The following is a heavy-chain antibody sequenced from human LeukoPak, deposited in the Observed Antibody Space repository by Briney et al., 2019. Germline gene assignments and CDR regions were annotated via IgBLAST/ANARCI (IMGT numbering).Heavy chain of an antibody. J-gene: IGHJ5*02. Sequence: SETLSLTCAVYGGSFSGYYWRWIRQPPGKGLEWIGYIYYSGSTYYNPSLKSRVTISVDTSKNQFSLKLSSVTAADTAVYYCARVDCSGGSCYGGIRFDPWGQGTLVTVSS. D-gene: IGHD2-15*01. CDR3: ARVDCSGGSCYGGIRFDP. V-gene: IGHV4-34*09. CDR1: GGSFSGYY. CDR2: IYYSGST.